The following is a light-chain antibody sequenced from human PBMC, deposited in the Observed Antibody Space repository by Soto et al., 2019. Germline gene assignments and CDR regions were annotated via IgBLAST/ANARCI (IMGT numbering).Light chain of an antibody. CDR3: FSYTSSSTYV. CDR1: TSDVGGYKY. J-gene: IGLJ1*01. Sequence: QSVLTQPASVSGSPGQSITISCSGTTSDVGGYKYVSWYQRHPGKAPKLMIYEVSNRPSGVSNRFSCSKSGNTASLTISGLQAEDETDYYCFSYTSSSTYVFGTGTKVTV. CDR2: EVS. V-gene: IGLV2-14*01.